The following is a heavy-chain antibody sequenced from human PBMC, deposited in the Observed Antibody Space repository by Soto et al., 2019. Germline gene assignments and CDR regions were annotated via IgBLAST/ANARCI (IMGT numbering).Heavy chain of an antibody. CDR3: AKIEMATTNFDY. CDR1: GFTFSSYA. CDR2: ISGSGGST. V-gene: IGHV3-23*01. D-gene: IGHD5-12*01. J-gene: IGHJ4*02. Sequence: EVQLLESGGGLVQPGGSLRLSCAASGFTFSSYAMSWVRQAPGKGLEWVSAISGSGGSTYYADSVKGRFIISRDNSKNTLYLQMNSLRAEDTAVYYCAKIEMATTNFDYWGQGTLVTVSS.